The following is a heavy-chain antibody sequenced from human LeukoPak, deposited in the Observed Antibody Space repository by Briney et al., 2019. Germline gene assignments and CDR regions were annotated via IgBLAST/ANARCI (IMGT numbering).Heavy chain of an antibody. CDR3: ARPLSGYDGKDAFDI. J-gene: IGHJ3*02. D-gene: IGHD3-22*01. CDR1: GGSFSGYY. CDR2: INHSGST. Sequence: KTSETLSLTCAVYGGSFSGYYWSWIRQPPGKGLEWIGEINHSGSTNYNPSLKSRVTISVDTSKNQFSLKLSSVTAADTAVYYCARPLSGYDGKDAFDIWGQGTMVTVSS. V-gene: IGHV4-34*01.